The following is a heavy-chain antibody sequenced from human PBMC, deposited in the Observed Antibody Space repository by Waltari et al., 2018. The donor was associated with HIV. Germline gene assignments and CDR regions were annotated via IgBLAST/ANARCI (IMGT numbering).Heavy chain of an antibody. CDR2: IYHSGST. D-gene: IGHD3-22*01. J-gene: IGHJ4*02. V-gene: IGHV4-4*02. CDR1: GGSISSSNW. CDR3: ARRTPYYYDSSGYLYYFDY. Sequence: QVQLQESGPGLVKLSGTLSLTCAVSGGSISSSNWWSWVRQPPGKGLEWIGEIYHSGSTNYNPSLKSRVTISVDKSKNQFSLKLSSVTAADTAVYYCARRTPYYYDSSGYLYYFDYWGQGTLVTVSS.